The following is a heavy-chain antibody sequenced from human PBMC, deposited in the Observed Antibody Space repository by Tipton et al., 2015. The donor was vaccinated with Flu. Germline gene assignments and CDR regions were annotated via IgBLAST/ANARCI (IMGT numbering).Heavy chain of an antibody. J-gene: IGHJ5*02. Sequence: TLSLTCTVSGDSVSSGGYYWTWIRQYPGKGLEWIGYILYTGSTYSNPSLKSRISISVDTSKNQFSLKLSSVTAADTAVYYCAKTYFDSSDSPDRFDPWGQGTLVTVSS. V-gene: IGHV4-31*03. CDR3: AKTYFDSSDSPDRFDP. CDR1: GDSVSSGGYY. D-gene: IGHD3-22*01. CDR2: ILYTGST.